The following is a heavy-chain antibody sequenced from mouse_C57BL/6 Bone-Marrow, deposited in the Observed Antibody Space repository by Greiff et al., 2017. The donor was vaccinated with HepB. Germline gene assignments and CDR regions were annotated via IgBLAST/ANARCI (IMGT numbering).Heavy chain of an antibody. Sequence: VQLQQSGPVLVKPGASVKMSCKASGYTFTDYYMNWVKQSHGKSLEWIGVINPYNGGTSYNQKFKGKATLTVDKSSSTAYMELNSLTSEDSAVYYCARATHGSRGYAMDYWGQGTSVTVSS. CDR3: ARATHGSRGYAMDY. CDR2: INPYNGGT. V-gene: IGHV1-19*01. D-gene: IGHD1-1*01. CDR1: GYTFTDYY. J-gene: IGHJ4*01.